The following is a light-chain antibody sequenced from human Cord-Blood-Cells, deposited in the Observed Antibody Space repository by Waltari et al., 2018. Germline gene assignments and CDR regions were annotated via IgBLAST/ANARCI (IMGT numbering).Light chain of an antibody. Sequence: QSALTQPRSVSGSPGQSVTIACTGTSSDVGGYNHVSWYQQHPGKAPKLMIYDVSKRPSGVAERFSGPKSGNAASLTISELQAGDEADYYCWSYAGSYTLVFGGGTKLTVL. J-gene: IGLJ2*01. CDR2: DVS. CDR1: SSDVGGYNH. CDR3: WSYAGSYTLV. V-gene: IGLV2-11*01.